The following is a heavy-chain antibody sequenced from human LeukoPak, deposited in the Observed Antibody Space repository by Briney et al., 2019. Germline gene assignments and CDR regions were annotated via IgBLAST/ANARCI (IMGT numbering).Heavy chain of an antibody. J-gene: IGHJ4*02. V-gene: IGHV3-53*01. Sequence: GGPLRLSCAASGFTVDSNYLSWVRQAPGKGLEWVSTIYTGGNTYYAASVKGRFTISRDFSKNTVFLHMNSLRAEDTAMYYCARGDDSGYYDYFDYWGQGALVTVSS. D-gene: IGHD3-22*01. CDR3: ARGDDSGYYDYFDY. CDR1: GFTVDSNY. CDR2: IYTGGNT.